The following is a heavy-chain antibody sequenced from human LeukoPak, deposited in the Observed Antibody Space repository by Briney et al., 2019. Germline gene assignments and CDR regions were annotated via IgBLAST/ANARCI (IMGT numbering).Heavy chain of an antibody. V-gene: IGHV4-31*03. CDR2: IYYSGST. CDR1: GGSISSGGHY. Sequence: SQTLSLTCTVSGGSISSGGHYWSWIRQHPGKGLEWIGYIYYSGSTYYNPSLKGRVTISVDTSKNQFSLKLSSVTAADTAVYYCARDRWGFGELFYYYGMDVWGQGTTVTVSS. D-gene: IGHD3-10*01. CDR3: ARDRWGFGELFYYYGMDV. J-gene: IGHJ6*02.